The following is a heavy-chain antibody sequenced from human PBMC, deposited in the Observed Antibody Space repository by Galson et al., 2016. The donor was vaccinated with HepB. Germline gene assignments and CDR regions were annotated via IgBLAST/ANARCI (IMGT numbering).Heavy chain of an antibody. Sequence: SLRLSCAASGFTFSDYSMTWVRQAPGKGLEWVSGIGGSGSSTYYVDSVRGRFTISRDNSKNTLFLQMNSLRADDTAIYYCAGPIVGAPSWGQGTLVPVSS. V-gene: IGHV3-23*01. D-gene: IGHD1-26*01. J-gene: IGHJ4*02. CDR3: AGPIVGAPS. CDR1: GFTFSDYS. CDR2: IGGSGSST.